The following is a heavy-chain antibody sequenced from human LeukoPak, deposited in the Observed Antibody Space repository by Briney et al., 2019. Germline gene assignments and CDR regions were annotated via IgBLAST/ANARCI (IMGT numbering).Heavy chain of an antibody. V-gene: IGHV1-8*01. CDR1: GYTFTRYD. CDR3: ARGMWSSGWYLGDYYFYYMDG. D-gene: IGHD6-19*01. CDR2: MNPNSGNT. Sequence: ASVTVSFTASGYTFTRYDINWLLQATGQGLERMGWMNPNSGNTGYAQKFQGRVTMTRNTSISTAYMELSSLRSEDTAVYYCARGMWSSGWYLGDYYFYYMDGWGKGTTVTGSS. J-gene: IGHJ6*03.